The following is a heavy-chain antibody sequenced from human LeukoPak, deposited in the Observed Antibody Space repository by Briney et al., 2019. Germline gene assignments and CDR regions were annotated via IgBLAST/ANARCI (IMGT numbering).Heavy chain of an antibody. Sequence: GASVTVSCTAAAYTFTIYDINWVRQAPGQGHERMGWTNPNSGNTGYEQKFQGRVTMIRNTYIRKAYMELSSLRSADKAAYYCARGLLAVAGTGVDYWGQGTLVTVSS. CDR2: TNPNSGNT. V-gene: IGHV1-8*01. CDR3: ARGLLAVAGTGVDY. D-gene: IGHD6-19*01. J-gene: IGHJ4*02. CDR1: AYTFTIYD.